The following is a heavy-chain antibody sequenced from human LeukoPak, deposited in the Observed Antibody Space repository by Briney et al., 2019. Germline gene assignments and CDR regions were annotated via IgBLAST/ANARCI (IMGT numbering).Heavy chain of an antibody. V-gene: IGHV1-2*02. Sequence: ASVKVSCKASGYTFTSYYIHWVRQAPGQGLEWMGWINPDTGRTNYAQKFQGRVTMTRDTSITTAYMELTRLTSDDTAVYSCARGTYYDSSAYSGVRLFDYWGQGTLVTVSS. CDR2: INPDTGRT. CDR3: ARGTYYDSSAYSGVRLFDY. D-gene: IGHD3-22*01. CDR1: GYTFTSYY. J-gene: IGHJ4*02.